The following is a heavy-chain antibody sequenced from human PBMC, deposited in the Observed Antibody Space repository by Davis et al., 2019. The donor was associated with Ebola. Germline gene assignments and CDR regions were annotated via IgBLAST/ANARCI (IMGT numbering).Heavy chain of an antibody. CDR2: ISSNGGST. J-gene: IGHJ5*02. CDR1: GFTVSSYA. Sequence: GESLKISCAASGFTVSSYAMGWVRQAPGKGLEYVSAISSNGGSTYYADSVKGRFTISRDNSKNTLYLQMSSLRAEDTAVYYCVKEALRTVATPRNWFDPWGQGTLVTVSS. CDR3: VKEALRTVATPRNWFDP. D-gene: IGHD5-12*01. V-gene: IGHV3-64D*06.